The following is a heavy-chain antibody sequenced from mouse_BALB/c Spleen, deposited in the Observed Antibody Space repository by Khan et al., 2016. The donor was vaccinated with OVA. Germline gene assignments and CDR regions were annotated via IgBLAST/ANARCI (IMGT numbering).Heavy chain of an antibody. CDR1: GYTFRNYG. V-gene: IGHV9-1*02. CDR2: INTYTGEP. Sequence: QIQLVQSGPELKKPGETVKISCKATGYTFRNYGMNWVQQAPGKGLKWMGWINTYTGEPTYADDFKGRFAFSLETSASTASLQINNLKNEDMATYFCARGASYWYFDVWGAGTTVIVSS. J-gene: IGHJ1*01. CDR3: ARGASYWYFDV.